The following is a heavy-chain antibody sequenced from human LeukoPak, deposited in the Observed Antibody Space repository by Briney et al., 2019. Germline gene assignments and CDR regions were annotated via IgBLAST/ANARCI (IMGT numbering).Heavy chain of an antibody. CDR3: ASAGHVDY. Sequence: GGSLRLSCAVSGLTFSTYGMTWVRQAPGKGLEWVANITPDGSDKNYVDSVKGRFTISRDNAKNSLYLQMNSLRAEDTAVYHCASAGHVDYLGQGTLLTVSS. V-gene: IGHV3-7*01. J-gene: IGHJ4*02. CDR2: ITPDGSDK. CDR1: GLTFSTYG. D-gene: IGHD6-13*01.